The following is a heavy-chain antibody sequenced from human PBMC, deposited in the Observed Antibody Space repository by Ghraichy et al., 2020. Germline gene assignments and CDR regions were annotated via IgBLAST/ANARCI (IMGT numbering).Heavy chain of an antibody. J-gene: IGHJ6*02. CDR2: ISWDGGST. V-gene: IGHV3-43*01. Sequence: GGSLRLSCAASGFTFDDYTMHWVRQAPGKGLEWVSLISWDGGSTYYADSVKGRFTISRDNSKNSLYLQMNSLRTEDTALYYCAKDCGYSSSWYPSGMDVWGQGTTVTVSS. CDR1: GFTFDDYT. CDR3: AKDCGYSSSWYPSGMDV. D-gene: IGHD6-13*01.